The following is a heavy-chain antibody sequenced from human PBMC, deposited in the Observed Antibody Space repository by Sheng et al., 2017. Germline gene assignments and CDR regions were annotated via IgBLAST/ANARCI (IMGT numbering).Heavy chain of an antibody. CDR2: IYYGGST. CDR1: GGSVSSSSYH. Sequence: QLQLQESGPGLVKPSETLSLTCTVSGGSVSSSSYHWGWIRQPPGKGLEWIGSIYYGGSTYYNPSLRSRVTISGDMSKNQFSLKLNSVTAADTAVYFCVRVGYSSSWGNTYWGQGTLVTVSS. CDR3: VRVGYSSSWGNTY. J-gene: IGHJ4*02. V-gene: IGHV4-39*07. D-gene: IGHD6-13*01.